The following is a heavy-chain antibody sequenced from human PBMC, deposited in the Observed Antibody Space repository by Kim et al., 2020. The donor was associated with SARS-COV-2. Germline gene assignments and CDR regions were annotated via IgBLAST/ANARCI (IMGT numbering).Heavy chain of an antibody. V-gene: IGHV1-69*13. D-gene: IGHD4-17*01. Sequence: SVKVSCKASGGTFSSYAISWVRQAPGQGLEWMGGIIPIFGTANYAQKFQGRVTITADESTSTAYMELSSLRSEDTAVYYCARVGKLCDYGDYSCFEYWGQGTLVTVSS. J-gene: IGHJ4*02. CDR1: GGTFSSYA. CDR3: ARVGKLCDYGDYSCFEY. CDR2: IIPIFGTA.